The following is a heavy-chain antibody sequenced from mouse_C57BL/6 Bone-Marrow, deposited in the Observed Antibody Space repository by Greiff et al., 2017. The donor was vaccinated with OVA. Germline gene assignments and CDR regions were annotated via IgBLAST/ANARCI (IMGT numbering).Heavy chain of an antibody. CDR3: TRLLDAMDY. V-gene: IGHV5-9-1*02. CDR1: GFTFSRYA. Sequence: EVMLVESGEGLVKPGGSLKLSCAASGFTFSRYAMSWVRQTPAKRLEWVAYISSGGDYIYYADTVKGRCTISRDNARNTLYLQMSSLKSEDTAMYYCTRLLDAMDYGGQGTSVTVSS. J-gene: IGHJ4*01. D-gene: IGHD2-1*01. CDR2: ISSGGDYI.